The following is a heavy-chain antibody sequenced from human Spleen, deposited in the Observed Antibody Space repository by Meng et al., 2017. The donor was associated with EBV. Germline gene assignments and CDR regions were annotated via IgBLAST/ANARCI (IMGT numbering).Heavy chain of an antibody. D-gene: IGHD3-22*01. V-gene: IGHV4-39*07. Sequence: QLQWWGPGLVKPSETPSITCTGSGGSISSSSYYWGWIRQPPGKGLEWIGSIYYSGSTYYNPSLKSRVTISVDTSKNQFSLKLSAVTAADTAVYYCAREGRFSDSSGLDYWGQGSLVTVSS. CDR1: GGSISSSSYY. CDR3: AREGRFSDSSGLDY. J-gene: IGHJ4*02. CDR2: IYYSGST.